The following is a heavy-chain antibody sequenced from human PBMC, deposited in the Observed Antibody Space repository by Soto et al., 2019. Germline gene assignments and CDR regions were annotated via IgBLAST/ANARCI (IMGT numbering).Heavy chain of an antibody. Sequence: ASVKVSCKVSGYTLTELSMHWVRQAPGKGLEWMGGFDPEDGETIYAQKFQGRVTMTEDTSTDTAYMELSSLRSEDTAVYYCATDSHLVPAANDYYYGMDVWGQGTTVTVSS. V-gene: IGHV1-24*01. CDR3: ATDSHLVPAANDYYYGMDV. D-gene: IGHD2-2*01. CDR1: GYTLTELS. CDR2: FDPEDGET. J-gene: IGHJ6*02.